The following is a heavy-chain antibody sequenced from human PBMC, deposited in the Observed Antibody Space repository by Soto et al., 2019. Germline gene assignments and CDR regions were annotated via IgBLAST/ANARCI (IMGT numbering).Heavy chain of an antibody. D-gene: IGHD3-10*01. Sequence: GGSLRLSCAASGFTFDDYAMHWVRQAPGKGLEWVSGISWNSGSIGYADSVKGRFTISRDNAKNSLYLQMNSLRAEDTALYYCAKGEYYYGSGSSGTHFDYWGQGTLVTVSS. J-gene: IGHJ4*02. CDR1: GFTFDDYA. CDR3: AKGEYYYGSGSSGTHFDY. CDR2: ISWNSGSI. V-gene: IGHV3-9*01.